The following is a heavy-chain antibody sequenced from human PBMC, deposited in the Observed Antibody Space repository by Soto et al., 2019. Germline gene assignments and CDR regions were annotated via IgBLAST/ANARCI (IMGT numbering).Heavy chain of an antibody. V-gene: IGHV3-23*01. CDR1: GFTFTSYA. CDR3: TTDSSVNRWYY. J-gene: IGHJ4*02. D-gene: IGHD3-22*01. Sequence: PGGSLRLSCAASGFTFTSYAMSWVRQAPGRGLEWVSAISGSGDSTYYADSVKGRFTISRDNSKNTLYLQMNSLRAEDTAEYYCTTDSSVNRWYYWGQGTLVTVSS. CDR2: ISGSGDST.